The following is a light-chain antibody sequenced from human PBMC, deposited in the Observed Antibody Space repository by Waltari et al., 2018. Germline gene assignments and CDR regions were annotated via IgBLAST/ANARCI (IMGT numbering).Light chain of an antibody. V-gene: IGLV2-11*03. CDR1: NSDVGAYNY. CDR3: CSYAGRYTSV. J-gene: IGLJ2*01. CDR2: DVD. Sequence: VTLSCTGTNSDVGAYNYVSWYQQRPGKAPKLVIYDVDKRPSGVPDRFSGSKAGNTASLTISGLQTDDEADYYCCSYAGRYTSVFGGGTKVTVL.